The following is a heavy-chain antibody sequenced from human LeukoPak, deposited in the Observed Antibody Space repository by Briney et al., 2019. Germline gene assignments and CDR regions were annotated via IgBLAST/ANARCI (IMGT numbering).Heavy chain of an antibody. D-gene: IGHD5/OR15-5a*01. CDR2: FYYTGSI. CDR3: ASGQFLVSNDY. V-gene: IGHV4-61*01. Sequence: SETLSLTCTVSGGSVSGGSYYWSWIRQPPGKGLEWIGYFYYTGSINYNPSLKSRVTISVDTSKNQFSLRLSSVTAADTAVYYCASGQFLVSNDYWGQGILVTVSS. J-gene: IGHJ4*02. CDR1: GGSVSGGSYY.